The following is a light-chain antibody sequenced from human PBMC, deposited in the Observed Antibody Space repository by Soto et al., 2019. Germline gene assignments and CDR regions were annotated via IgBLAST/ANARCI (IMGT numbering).Light chain of an antibody. CDR3: CSYAGSYTFHVV. CDR1: SSDVGGYNY. CDR2: DVS. Sequence: QYALTQPRSVSGSPGQSVTISCTGTSSDVGGYNYVSWYQQHPGKAPKLMIYDVSKRPSGVPDRFSGSKSGNTASLTISGLQAEDEADYYCCSYAGSYTFHVVFGGGTKLTVL. V-gene: IGLV2-11*01. J-gene: IGLJ2*01.